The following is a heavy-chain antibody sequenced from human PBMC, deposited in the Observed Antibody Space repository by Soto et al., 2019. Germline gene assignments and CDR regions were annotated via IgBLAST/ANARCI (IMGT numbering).Heavy chain of an antibody. D-gene: IGHD6-19*01. CDR2: INFSGTST. Sequence: EVQLLECGGGLVQPGGSLRLSCAASGFTFRTSAMSWVRQAPGKGLEWVSAINFSGTSTYYADSVKGRFTISRDNSKNTLYLQMNSLRAEDTAVYYCATDPVWMAVAGSTFDNWGQGTLVTVSS. CDR1: GFTFRTSA. J-gene: IGHJ4*02. CDR3: ATDPVWMAVAGSTFDN. V-gene: IGHV3-23*01.